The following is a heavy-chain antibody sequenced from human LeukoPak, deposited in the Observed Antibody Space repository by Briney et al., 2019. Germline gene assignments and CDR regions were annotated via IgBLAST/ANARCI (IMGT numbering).Heavy chain of an antibody. V-gene: IGHV3-21*01. CDR3: ARDLVYGDYDK. CDR2: ISSSSSYI. Sequence: GGSLRLSCAASGFTFSSYVMHWVRQAPGKGLEWVSSISSSSSYIYYADSVKGRFTISRDNAKNSLYLQMNSLRAEDTAVYYCARDLVYGDYDKWGQGTLVTVSS. J-gene: IGHJ4*02. CDR1: GFTFSSYV. D-gene: IGHD4-17*01.